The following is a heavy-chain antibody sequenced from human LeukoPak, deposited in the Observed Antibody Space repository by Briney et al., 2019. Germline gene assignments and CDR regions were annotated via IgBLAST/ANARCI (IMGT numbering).Heavy chain of an antibody. CDR3: TTYYVGEGGRGH. V-gene: IGHV4-61*08. J-gene: IGHJ4*02. Sequence: SETLSLTCSVSGDSVSSAGYHWSWIRQAPGKGLEWIGHSGSPSYNPSLKSRVMISIDTSKNQFSLKVSTVTAADTAVYYCTTYYVGEGGRGHWGPGTLVTVSS. D-gene: IGHD2-21*01. CDR1: GDSVSSAGYH. CDR2: SGSP.